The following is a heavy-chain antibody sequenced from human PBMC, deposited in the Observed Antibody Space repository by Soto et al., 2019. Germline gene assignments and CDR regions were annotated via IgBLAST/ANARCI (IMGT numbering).Heavy chain of an antibody. CDR2: IIPIFGTA. Sequence: QVQLVQSGAEVKKPGSSVKVSCTASGGTFSSYAISWVRQAPGQGLEWMGGIIPIFGTANYAQKFQGRVTITADESTSTAYMELISLRSEDTAVYYCARARGGYYDFWRPDYWGKGTMVTVSS. J-gene: IGHJ4*02. D-gene: IGHD3-3*01. CDR1: GGTFSSYA. CDR3: ARARGGYYDFWRPDY. V-gene: IGHV1-69*01.